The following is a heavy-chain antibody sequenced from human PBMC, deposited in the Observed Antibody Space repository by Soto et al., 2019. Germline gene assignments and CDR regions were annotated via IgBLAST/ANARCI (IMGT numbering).Heavy chain of an antibody. CDR3: ARQYYYDSMVGAFDI. J-gene: IGHJ3*02. D-gene: IGHD3-22*01. Sequence: GESLKISCKGSGYSLTSYWIGWVRQMAGKGLEWMGIIYPGDSDTRYSPSFQGQVTISADKSISTAYLQWSSLKASDTAMYYCARQYYYDSMVGAFDIWGQGTMVTVSS. V-gene: IGHV5-51*01. CDR1: GYSLTSYW. CDR2: IYPGDSDT.